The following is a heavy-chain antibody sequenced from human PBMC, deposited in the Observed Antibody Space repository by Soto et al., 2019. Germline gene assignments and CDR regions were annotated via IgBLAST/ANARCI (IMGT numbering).Heavy chain of an antibody. V-gene: IGHV3-9*01. CDR3: AKERVRDFDG. D-gene: IGHD3-9*01. CDR2: ITWNSVAF. CDR1: GFTFDDHA. J-gene: IGHJ4*02. Sequence: VQLVESGGGLVRPGGSLRLSCAASGFTFDDHAMHWVRQAPGKGLEWISAITWNSVAFDYADSVKGRFTISRDNAKNSLYLQMNSLRPEDTALYYCAKERVRDFDGWGQGTLVTVSS.